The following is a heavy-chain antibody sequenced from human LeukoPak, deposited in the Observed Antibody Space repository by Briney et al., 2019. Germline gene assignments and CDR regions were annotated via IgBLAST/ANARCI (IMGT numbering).Heavy chain of an antibody. CDR3: ARHFGRGGITMVRGVILAAFDI. Sequence: PSETLSLTCTVSGGSISSGSYYWSWIRQHPGKGLEWIGYTYYSGSTNYNPSLKSRVTISVDTSKNQFSPKLSSVTAADTAVYYCARHFGRGGITMVRGVILAAFDIWGQGTMVTVSS. V-gene: IGHV4-61*01. D-gene: IGHD3-10*01. CDR2: TYYSGST. CDR1: GGSISSGSYY. J-gene: IGHJ3*02.